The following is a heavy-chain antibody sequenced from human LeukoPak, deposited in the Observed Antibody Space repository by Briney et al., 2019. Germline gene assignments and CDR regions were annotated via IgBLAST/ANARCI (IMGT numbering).Heavy chain of an antibody. J-gene: IGHJ4*02. CDR3: AKVAGDRLDS. D-gene: IGHD6-13*01. CDR1: GYTFPTYG. V-gene: IGHV1-18*01. CDR2: ISANNGKT. Sequence: GASVTVSFKASGYTFPTYGFCWVRQAPGHGVEWMGWISANNGKTNFAQKFQGRVTMTTDTSTTTAYMELTSLRPDDTAVYYCAKVAGDRLDSWGQGTLVTVSS.